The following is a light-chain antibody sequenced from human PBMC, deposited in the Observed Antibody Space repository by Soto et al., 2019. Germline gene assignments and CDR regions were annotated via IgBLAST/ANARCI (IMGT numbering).Light chain of an antibody. V-gene: IGLV2-14*03. CDR2: DVS. J-gene: IGLJ1*01. Sequence: QSALTQPASVSGSPGQSITIACTGSSSDVGGFNHVSWYQQHPGKAPKLMIFDVSNQPSGVSNRFSGSKSGNTASLTISGLQAEDEADYHCSSYTVSSANVFGTGTKLTVL. CDR3: SSYTVSSANV. CDR1: SSDVGGFNH.